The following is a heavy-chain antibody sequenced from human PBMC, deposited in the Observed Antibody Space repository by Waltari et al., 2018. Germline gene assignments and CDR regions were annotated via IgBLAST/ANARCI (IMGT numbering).Heavy chain of an antibody. CDR1: GGSVSSYY. J-gene: IGHJ5*02. V-gene: IGHV4-4*09. CDR2: IYIGGNT. Sequence: QVQLQESGPGLVKPSETLSLTCTVSGGSVSSYYWSWIRQPPGKGLEWLGYIYIGGNTNYNPSRKSRATISVATSKSQFSLKLGSVTAADTAVYYCAREGGGSSSESWFDPWGQGTLVTVSS. D-gene: IGHD6-6*01. CDR3: AREGGGSSSESWFDP.